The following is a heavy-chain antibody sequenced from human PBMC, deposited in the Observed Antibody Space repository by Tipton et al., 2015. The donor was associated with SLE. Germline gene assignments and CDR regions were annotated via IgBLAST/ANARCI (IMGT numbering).Heavy chain of an antibody. V-gene: IGHV4-39*01. J-gene: IGHJ3*02. CDR2: IYYSGST. D-gene: IGHD6-6*01. CDR1: GGSISSGSYY. Sequence: TLSLTCTVSGGSISSGSYYWGWIRRPPGKGLEWFGSIYYSGSTYYNPSLKSRVTISVDTSKNQFSLKLSSVTAADTAVYYCASGGYSSYAFDIWGQGTMVTVSS. CDR3: ASGGYSSYAFDI.